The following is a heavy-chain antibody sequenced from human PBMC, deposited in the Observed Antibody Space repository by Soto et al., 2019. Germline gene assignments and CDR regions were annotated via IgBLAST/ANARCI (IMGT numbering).Heavy chain of an antibody. J-gene: IGHJ4*02. D-gene: IGHD4-17*01. CDR2: IYYSGST. CDR3: ARWGDYGGLYYFDY. Sequence: SETLSLICTVSGGSISSYYWSWIRQPPGKGLEWIGYIYYSGSTNYNPSLKSRVTISVDTSKNQFSLKLSSVTAADTAVYYCARWGDYGGLYYFDYWGQGTLVTVS. CDR1: GGSISSYY. V-gene: IGHV4-59*01.